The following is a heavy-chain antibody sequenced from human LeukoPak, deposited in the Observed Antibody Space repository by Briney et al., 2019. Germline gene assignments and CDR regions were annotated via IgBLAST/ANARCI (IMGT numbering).Heavy chain of an antibody. CDR2: MNPNSGNT. V-gene: IGHV1-8*03. CDR1: GYTFTGYY. D-gene: IGHD5-18*01. J-gene: IGHJ4*02. Sequence: GASVKVSCKASGYTFTGYYMHWVRQAPGQGLEWMGWMNPNSGNTGYAQKFQGRVTITRNTSISTAYMELSSLRSEDTAVYYCARDEGYSYGLWGQGTLVTVSS. CDR3: ARDEGYSYGL.